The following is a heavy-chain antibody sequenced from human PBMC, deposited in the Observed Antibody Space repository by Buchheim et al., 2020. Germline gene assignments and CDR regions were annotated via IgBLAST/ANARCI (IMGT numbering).Heavy chain of an antibody. V-gene: IGHV4-4*02. J-gene: IGHJ4*02. Sequence: QVQLQESGPGLVKPSGTLSLTCAVSGDSIGSSNWWTWVRQPPGKGLEWVGEIYHSGTTNYNPSLKSRVTIFIDKSRSRFSLRLNSVTAADTAVYYCATRAVIGGPSWGQGTL. CDR3: ATRAVIGGPS. CDR1: GDSIGSSNW. CDR2: IYHSGTT. D-gene: IGHD3-16*01.